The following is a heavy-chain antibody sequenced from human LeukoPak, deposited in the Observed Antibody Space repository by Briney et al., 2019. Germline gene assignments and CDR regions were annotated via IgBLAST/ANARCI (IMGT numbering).Heavy chain of an antibody. V-gene: IGHV4-39*07. CDR2: IYYSGST. CDR3: AMSRYDFGAAFDI. J-gene: IGHJ3*02. Sequence: SETLSLTCTVSGGSISSSSYYWGWIRQPPGEGLEWIGSIYYSGSTYYNPCLKSRVTISVDTSKNQFSLKLSSVTAADTAVYYCAMSRYDFGAAFDIWGQGTMVTVSS. CDR1: GGSISSSSYY. D-gene: IGHD3-3*01.